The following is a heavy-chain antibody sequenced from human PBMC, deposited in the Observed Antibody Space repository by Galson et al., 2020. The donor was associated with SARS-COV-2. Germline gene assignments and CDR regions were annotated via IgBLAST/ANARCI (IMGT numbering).Heavy chain of an antibody. J-gene: IGHJ6*02. CDR1: TFTFTRYS. CDR2: ISSSSMFI. Sequence: GGSLRLSCATSTFTFTRYSMNWVRQAPGKGLEWISSISSSSMFIYYADLVKGRFTVSRDHAENSLYLQMDSLRAEDAAIYYCARDLRDYPGREGMDVWGPGTTVTVSS. V-gene: IGHV3-21*01. D-gene: IGHD4-17*01. CDR3: ARDLRDYPGREGMDV.